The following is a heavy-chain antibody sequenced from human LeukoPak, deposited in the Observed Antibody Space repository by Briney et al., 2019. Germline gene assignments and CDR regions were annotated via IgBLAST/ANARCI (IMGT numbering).Heavy chain of an antibody. Sequence: PGGSLRLSCASSGFAPSNDWMHWVRQAPGKGLEWVSRISTDGSMTGYTDSVKGRFTIYRDNAKRLLYLAMNNLRVEDTAVYYCASFGQQWLESYWGQGTLVTVSS. CDR1: GFAPSNDW. V-gene: IGHV3-74*01. J-gene: IGHJ4*02. CDR3: ASFGQQWLESY. CDR2: ISTDGSMT. D-gene: IGHD6-19*01.